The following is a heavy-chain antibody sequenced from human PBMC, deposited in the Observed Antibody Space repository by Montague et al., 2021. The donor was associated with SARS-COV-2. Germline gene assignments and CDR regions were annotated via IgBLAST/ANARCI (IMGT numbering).Heavy chain of an antibody. CDR2: IKQDGSEK. CDR3: ARDWWSGEHTLREDY. V-gene: IGHV3-7*01. CDR1: GFTFSSYW. J-gene: IGHJ4*02. D-gene: IGHD3-10*01. Sequence: SLRLSCAASGFTFSSYWMSWVRQAPGKGLEWVANIKQDGSEKYYVDSVKGRFTISRDNAKNSLYLQMNSLRAEDTAVYYCARDWWSGEHTLREDYWGQGTLVTVSS.